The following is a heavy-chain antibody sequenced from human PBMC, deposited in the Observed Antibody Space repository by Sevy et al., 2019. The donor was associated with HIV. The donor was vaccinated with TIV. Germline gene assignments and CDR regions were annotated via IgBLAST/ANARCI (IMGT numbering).Heavy chain of an antibody. CDR1: GFNFRNYW. V-gene: IGHV3-7*01. CDR3: ARDREEEDKSGAKFDY. CDR2: IKHDGSEQ. J-gene: IGHJ4*02. Sequence: GGSLRLSCEVFGFNFRNYWMRWVRQAPGMGLEWVANIKHDGSEQYYLDSVKGRFTVSRDNGKKSLYLQMTGLRVDDAALYYCARDREEEDKSGAKFDYWGRGTLVTVSS. D-gene: IGHD3-10*01.